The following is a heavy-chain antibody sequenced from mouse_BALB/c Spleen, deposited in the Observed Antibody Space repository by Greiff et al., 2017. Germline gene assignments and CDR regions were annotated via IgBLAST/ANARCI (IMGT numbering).Heavy chain of an antibody. J-gene: IGHJ3*01. V-gene: IGHV1-82*01. CDR3: ARSDGYLFAY. CDR2: IYPGDGDT. CDR1: GYAFSSSW. D-gene: IGHD2-3*01. Sequence: QVQLQQSGPELVKPGASVKISCKASGYAFSSSWMNWVKQRPGQGLEWIGRIYPGDGDTNYNGKFKGKATLTADKSSSTAYMQLSSLTSVDSAVYFCARSDGYLFAYWGQGTLVTVSA.